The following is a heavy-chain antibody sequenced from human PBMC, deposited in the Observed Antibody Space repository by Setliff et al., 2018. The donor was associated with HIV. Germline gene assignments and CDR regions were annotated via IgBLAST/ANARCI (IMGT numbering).Heavy chain of an antibody. CDR3: ARDGGPGSGWGDYSYYYSMDV. Sequence: ASVKVSCKASGGTFSSYTINWVRQAPGQGLEWMGRSIPILGIGNDEQAQKFKGRVTFTADKSTSTVYMELSSLRSEDTAVYYCARDGGPGSGWGDYSYYYSMDVWGKGTTVTV. CDR1: GGTFSSYT. V-gene: IGHV1-69*04. J-gene: IGHJ6*03. CDR2: SIPILGIG. D-gene: IGHD6-19*01.